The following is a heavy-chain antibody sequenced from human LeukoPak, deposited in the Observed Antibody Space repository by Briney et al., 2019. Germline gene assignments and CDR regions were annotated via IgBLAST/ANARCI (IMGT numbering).Heavy chain of an antibody. J-gene: IGHJ4*02. V-gene: IGHV3-30-3*01. CDR1: GFTFSTYA. Sequence: PGGSLRLSCSASGFTFSTYAMHCVRQAPGKGLEWVAFISYDASNKYYADSVKGRFTISRDNSKNTLYLQMNSLRAEDTAMYYCARGGLYIDYWGQGTLVTVSS. CDR3: ARGGLYIDY. CDR2: ISYDASNK. D-gene: IGHD3-10*01.